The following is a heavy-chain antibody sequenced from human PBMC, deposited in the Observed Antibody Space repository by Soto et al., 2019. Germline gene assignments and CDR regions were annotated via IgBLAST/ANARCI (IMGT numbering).Heavy chain of an antibody. V-gene: IGHV3-7*01. CDR2: IKQDGNKK. CDR3: AIGHWLGK. D-gene: IGHD6-19*01. CDR1: GFTFSDYL. J-gene: IGHJ4*02. Sequence: EVQLVDSGGALVQPGASLRLSCAASGFTFSDYLMTWVRQAPGKGLEWVATIKQDGNKKYYVDSVKGRFTISRDNAKNSLYLQLNALRAEDTAVYYCAIGHWLGKWGQGTLVTVSS.